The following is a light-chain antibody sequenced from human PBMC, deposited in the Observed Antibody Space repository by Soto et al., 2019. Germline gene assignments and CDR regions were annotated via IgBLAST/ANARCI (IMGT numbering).Light chain of an antibody. CDR3: QQYNDWPPT. CDR1: QSVRSN. CDR2: GAS. V-gene: IGKV3-15*01. Sequence: EIVMTQSPATLSASPGERATLSCRASQSVRSNLAWYQQKPGQAPRLHIYGASTRATGIPARFSGSGSGTEFTLSMGSLQSEDFAVYYCQQYNDWPPTFGKGTKVEI. J-gene: IGKJ1*01.